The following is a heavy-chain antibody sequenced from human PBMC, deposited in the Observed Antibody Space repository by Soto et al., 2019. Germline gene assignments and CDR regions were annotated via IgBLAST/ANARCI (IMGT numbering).Heavy chain of an antibody. CDR2: IIPIFGTA. D-gene: IGHD2-2*01. Sequence: SVKVSCKASGGTFSSYAISWVRQAPGQGLEWMGGIIPIFGTANYAQKFQGRVTITADESTSTAYMELSSLRSEDTAVYYCARAAGCSSTGCSNWFDPWGQGTLVTVS. CDR3: ARAAGCSSTGCSNWFDP. J-gene: IGHJ5*02. CDR1: GGTFSSYA. V-gene: IGHV1-69*13.